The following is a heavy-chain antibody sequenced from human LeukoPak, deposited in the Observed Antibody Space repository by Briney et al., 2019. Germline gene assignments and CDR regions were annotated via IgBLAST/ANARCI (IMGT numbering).Heavy chain of an antibody. D-gene: IGHD6-19*01. CDR3: ARDGRQWLLGFDP. Sequence: ASVKVSCKASGYTFTDYYMHWVRQAPGQGFEWMGWINPNDGDTNYAQKFQGRVTMTRDTSISTAHMEVSRLRSDDTAVYYCARDGRQWLLGFDPWGQGTLVTVSS. CDR2: INPNDGDT. CDR1: GYTFTDYY. J-gene: IGHJ5*02. V-gene: IGHV1-2*02.